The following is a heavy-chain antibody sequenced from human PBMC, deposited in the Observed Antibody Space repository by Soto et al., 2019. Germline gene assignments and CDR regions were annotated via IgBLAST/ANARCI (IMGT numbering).Heavy chain of an antibody. V-gene: IGHV4-30-2*03. D-gene: IGHD6-13*01. CDR2: IYYSGST. Sequence: SETLSLTCAVSGGSISSGGYSWSWIRQPPGKGLEWIGYIYYSGSTYYNPSLKSRVTISVDTSKNQFSLKLSSVTAADTAVYYCARHPPPFSSWFHFDYWGQGTLVTVSS. CDR3: ARHPPPFSSWFHFDY. CDR1: GGSISSGGYS. J-gene: IGHJ4*02.